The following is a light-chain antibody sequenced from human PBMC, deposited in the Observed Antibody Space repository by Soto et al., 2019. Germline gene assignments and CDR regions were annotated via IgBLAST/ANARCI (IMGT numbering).Light chain of an antibody. CDR1: QGISSY. J-gene: IGKJ1*01. V-gene: IGKV1-8*01. Sequence: AIRMTQSPSSLSASTGDRVTITCRASQGISSYLGWYQQSPGKAPKVLIVGASTLQSGVPSRFSGSGSGTDFTLTISSLQPEDSATYYCLQDFSYPRTFGQGTKVDIK. CDR2: GAS. CDR3: LQDFSYPRT.